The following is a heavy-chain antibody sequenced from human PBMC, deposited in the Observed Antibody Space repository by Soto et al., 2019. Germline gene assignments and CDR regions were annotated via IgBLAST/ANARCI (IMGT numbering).Heavy chain of an antibody. J-gene: IGHJ4*02. CDR2: IIPIFGTA. V-gene: IGHV1-69*12. CDR1: GGTFSSYA. Sequence: QVQLVQSGAEVKKPGSSVKVSCKASGGTFSSYAISWVRQAPGQGLEWMGGIIPIFGTANYAQKFPGRVTIPADASTSTAYMELSSLRSEDTAVYYCARDGGVYDYSPFDYWGQGTLVTVSS. D-gene: IGHD4-4*01. CDR3: ARDGGVYDYSPFDY.